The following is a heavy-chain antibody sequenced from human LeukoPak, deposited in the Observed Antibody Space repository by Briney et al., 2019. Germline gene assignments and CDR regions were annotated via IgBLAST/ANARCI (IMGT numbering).Heavy chain of an antibody. D-gene: IGHD3-10*01. Sequence: SETLSLTCTVSGDSISSSSYYWGWVRQPPGKGLEWIGEINHSGSTNYNPSLKSRVTISVDTSKNQFSLKLSSVTAADTAVYYCARSITMVRGVIVWFDYWGQGTLVTVSS. CDR1: GDSISSSSYY. CDR3: ARSITMVRGVIVWFDY. CDR2: INHSGST. J-gene: IGHJ4*02. V-gene: IGHV4-39*07.